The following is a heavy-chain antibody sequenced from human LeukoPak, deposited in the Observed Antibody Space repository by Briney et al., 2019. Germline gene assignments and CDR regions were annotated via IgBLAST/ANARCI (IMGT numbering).Heavy chain of an antibody. D-gene: IGHD5-18*01. J-gene: IGHJ6*03. Sequence: SETLSLTCSVSRGYIRHIDYYWGWIRQPPGKGLEWIGNVYKSGTTYYNPSLSSRVTMSVDTSKSQFSLRVSSVTAADTAVYYCAREKRYSYGHRSYYMDVWGKGTTVTVSS. CDR1: RGYIRHIDYY. V-gene: IGHV4-39*07. CDR2: VYKSGTT. CDR3: AREKRYSYGHRSYYMDV.